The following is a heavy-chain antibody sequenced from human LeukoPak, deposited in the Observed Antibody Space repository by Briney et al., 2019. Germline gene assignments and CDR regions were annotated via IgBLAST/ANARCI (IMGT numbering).Heavy chain of an antibody. CDR3: ARDSIAAAGYYYMDV. D-gene: IGHD6-13*01. CDR2: IYSGGST. CDR1: GFTVSSNY. J-gene: IGHJ6*03. V-gene: IGHV3-66*01. Sequence: GGSLRLSCAASGFTVSSNYMSWVRQAPGKGLEWVSVIYSGGSTYYADSVKGRFTISRDNSKNTLYLQMNSLRAEDTAVYYCARDSIAAAGYYYMDVWGKGTTVTISS.